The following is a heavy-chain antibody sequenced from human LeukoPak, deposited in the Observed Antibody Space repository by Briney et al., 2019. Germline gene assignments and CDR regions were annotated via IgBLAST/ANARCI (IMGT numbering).Heavy chain of an antibody. CDR3: ARAAYCSGGSCYYNYYGMDV. CDR2: INHSGST. V-gene: IGHV4-34*01. J-gene: IGHJ6*04. CDR1: GGSFSGYY. Sequence: PSETLSLTCAVYGGSFSGYYWSWIRQPPGKGLEGMGEINHSGSTNYNPSLTSRVTISVDTSKNQFSLKLSSVTAADTAVYYCARAAYCSGGSCYYNYYGMDVWGKGTTVTVSS. D-gene: IGHD2-15*01.